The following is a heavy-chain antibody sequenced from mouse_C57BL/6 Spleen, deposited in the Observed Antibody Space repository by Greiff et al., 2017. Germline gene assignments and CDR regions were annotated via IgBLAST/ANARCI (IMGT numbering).Heavy chain of an antibody. Sequence: EVKLMESGPGLVKPSQSLSLTCSVTGYSITSGYYWNWIRQFPGNKLEWMGYISYDGSNNYNPSLKNRISITRDTSKNQFFLTLNSVTTEDTATYYCAREELDAMDYWGQGTSVTVSS. CDR1: GYSITSGYY. V-gene: IGHV3-6*01. CDR3: AREELDAMDY. CDR2: ISYDGSN. J-gene: IGHJ4*01. D-gene: IGHD3-1*01.